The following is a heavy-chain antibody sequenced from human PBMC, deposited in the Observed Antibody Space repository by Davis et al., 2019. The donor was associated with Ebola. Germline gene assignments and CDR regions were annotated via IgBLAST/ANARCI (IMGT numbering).Heavy chain of an antibody. Sequence: PSETLSLTCAVYGGSFSGYYWSWIRQPPGKGLEWIGEINHSGSTNYNPSLKSRVTISVDTSKNQFSLKLSSVTAADTAVYYCARGRSDWYTRPPFDYWGQGTLVTVSS. D-gene: IGHD6-6*01. CDR2: INHSGST. J-gene: IGHJ4*02. V-gene: IGHV4-34*01. CDR1: GGSFSGYY. CDR3: ARGRSDWYTRPPFDY.